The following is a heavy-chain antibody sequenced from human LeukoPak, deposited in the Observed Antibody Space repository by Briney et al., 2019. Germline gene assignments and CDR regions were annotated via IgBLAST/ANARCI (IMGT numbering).Heavy chain of an antibody. CDR2: INSNSGGT. D-gene: IGHD3-10*01. CDR3: ASPDTTDYYGSGSYYNVRNYYYYYGMDV. V-gene: IGHV1-2*02. Sequence: ASVKVSCKASGYTFTGYYMHWVRQAPGQGLEWMGWINSNSGGTNYAQKFQGRVTMTRDTSISTAYMELSRLRSDDTAVYYCASPDTTDYYGSGSYYNVRNYYYYYGMDVWGQGTTVTVSS. CDR1: GYTFTGYY. J-gene: IGHJ6*02.